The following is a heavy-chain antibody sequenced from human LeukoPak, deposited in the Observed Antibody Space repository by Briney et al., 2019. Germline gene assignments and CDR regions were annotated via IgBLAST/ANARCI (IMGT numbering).Heavy chain of an antibody. CDR3: AREYCTNGVCAIAFDI. CDR2: IYYSGST. CDR1: GGSISSYY. V-gene: IGHV4-59*01. D-gene: IGHD2-8*01. Sequence: SETLSLTCTVSGGSISSYYWSWIRQPPGKGLEWIGYIYYSGSTNYNPSLKSRVTISVDTSKNQFSLKLSSVTAADTAVYYCAREYCTNGVCAIAFDIWGQGTMVTVSS. J-gene: IGHJ3*02.